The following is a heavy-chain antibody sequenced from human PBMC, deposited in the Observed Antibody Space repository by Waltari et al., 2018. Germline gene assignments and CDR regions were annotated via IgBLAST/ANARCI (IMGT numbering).Heavy chain of an antibody. CDR2: IYYSGST. V-gene: IGHV4-59*01. D-gene: IGHD3-10*01. J-gene: IGHJ2*01. CDR3: ARGMVRGANGYWYFDL. CDR1: GGSISSYY. Sequence: QVQLQESVPGLVKPSETLSLTCTVSGGSISSYYWSWIRQPPGKGLEWIGYIYYSGSTNYNPSLKSRVTISVDTSKNQFSLKLSSVTAADTAVYYCARGMVRGANGYWYFDLWGRGTLVTVSS.